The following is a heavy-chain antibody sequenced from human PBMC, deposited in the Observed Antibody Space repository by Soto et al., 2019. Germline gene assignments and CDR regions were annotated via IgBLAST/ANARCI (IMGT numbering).Heavy chain of an antibody. J-gene: IGHJ5*02. CDR2: IYSSGST. V-gene: IGHV4-31*03. CDR1: GGSISSGGYY. D-gene: IGHD3-22*01. Sequence: QVQLQESGPGLVKPSQTLSLTCTVSGGSISSGGYYWSWIRQHPEKGLEWIGYIYSSGSTYYNPSLQSRVIISVDTSKNQFSLKLSSVTAADTATYFCAGGSVMVITCADNWFDPWGQGTLVTVSS. CDR3: AGGSVMVITCADNWFDP.